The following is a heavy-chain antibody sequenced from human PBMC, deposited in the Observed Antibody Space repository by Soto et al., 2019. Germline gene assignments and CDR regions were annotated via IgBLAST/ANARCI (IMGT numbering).Heavy chain of an antibody. CDR3: AREYYYGSGSYWNMDV. J-gene: IGHJ6*03. V-gene: IGHV1-8*02. Sequence: GASVKVSCKASGYTFTSYAMHWGRQAPEQRLEWMGWMNPNSGNTGYAQKFQGRVTMTRNTSISTAYMELSSLRSEDTAVYYCAREYYYGSGSYWNMDVWGKGTTVTVSS. D-gene: IGHD3-10*01. CDR1: GYTFTSYA. CDR2: MNPNSGNT.